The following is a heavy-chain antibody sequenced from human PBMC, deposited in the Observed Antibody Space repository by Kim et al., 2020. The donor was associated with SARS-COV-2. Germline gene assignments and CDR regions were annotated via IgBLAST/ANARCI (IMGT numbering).Heavy chain of an antibody. CDR2: INPSGGST. CDR1: GYTFTSYY. V-gene: IGHV1-46*01. J-gene: IGHJ1*01. CDR3: ARDGGIAAQVGGVMTEYFQH. D-gene: IGHD6-13*01. Sequence: ASVKVSCKASGYTFTSYYMHWVRQAPGQGLEWMGIINPSGGSTSYAQKFQGRVTMTRDTSTSTVYMELSSLRSEDTAVYYCARDGGIAAQVGGVMTEYFQHWGQGTLVTVSS.